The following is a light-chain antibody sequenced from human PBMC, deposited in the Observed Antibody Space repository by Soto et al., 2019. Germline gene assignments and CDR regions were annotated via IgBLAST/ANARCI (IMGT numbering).Light chain of an antibody. CDR3: SSYTSSSLYV. CDR2: EVT. J-gene: IGLJ1*01. CDR1: SSDVGGYNY. Sequence: QSALTQPASVSGSPGQSITISCTGTSSDVGGYNYVSWFQQHPGKAPKLMIYEVTNRPSGVSYRFSGSKSGNTASLTISGLQAEDEADYYCSSYTSSSLYVFGTGTKVTVL. V-gene: IGLV2-14*01.